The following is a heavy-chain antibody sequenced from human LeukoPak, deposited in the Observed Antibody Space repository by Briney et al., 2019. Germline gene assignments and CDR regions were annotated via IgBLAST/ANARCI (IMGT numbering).Heavy chain of an antibody. V-gene: IGHV1-24*01. CDR2: FDPEDGET. CDR3: ATASTSYCGGDCPKGGFGY. J-gene: IGHJ4*02. D-gene: IGHD2-21*01. CDR1: GYTLTELS. Sequence: ASVKVSCKVSGYTLTELSMHWVRQAPGKGLEWMGGFDPEDGETIYAQKFQGRVTMTEDTSTDTAYMELSSLRSEDTAVYYCATASTSYCGGDCPKGGFGYWGQGTLVTVSS.